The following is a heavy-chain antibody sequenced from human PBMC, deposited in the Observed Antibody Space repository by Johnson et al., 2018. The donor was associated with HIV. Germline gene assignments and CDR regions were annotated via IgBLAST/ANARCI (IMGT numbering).Heavy chain of an antibody. CDR1: GFTFDDYD. J-gene: IGHJ3*01. V-gene: IGHV3-20*04. CDR3: ARESGQAFDV. D-gene: IGHD6-25*01. CDR2: ISWNGGSA. Sequence: MMLVESGGGVARPGGSLRLSCAASGFTFDDYDMSWVRQAPGKGLEWVSGISWNGGSAAYADSVQGRFPISRDNAKNSLYLQMNTLRVEDTAFYYCARESGQAFDVWGQGTMVTVSP.